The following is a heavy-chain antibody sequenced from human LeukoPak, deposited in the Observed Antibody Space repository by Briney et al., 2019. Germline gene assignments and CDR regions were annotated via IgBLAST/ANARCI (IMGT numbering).Heavy chain of an antibody. CDR2: ISYDGSNK. CDR1: GFTFSSYA. Sequence: PGRSLRLSCAASGFTFSSYAMHWVRQAPGKGLEWVAVISYDGSNKYYADSVKGRFTISRDNSKNTLYLQTNSLRAEDTAVYYCARLSGASNSTRGWGQGTMVTVSS. D-gene: IGHD4-23*01. CDR3: ARLSGASNSTRG. J-gene: IGHJ3*01. V-gene: IGHV3-30-3*01.